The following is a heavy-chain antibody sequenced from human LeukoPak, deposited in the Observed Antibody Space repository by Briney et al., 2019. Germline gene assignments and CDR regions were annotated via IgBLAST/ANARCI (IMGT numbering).Heavy chain of an antibody. J-gene: IGHJ4*02. CDR3: ARDRGGIAVD. CDR1: GFTFSSYS. Sequence: GGSLRLSCAASGFTFSSYSMNWVRQAPGKGLEWVSSISSSSSYIYYADSVKGRFTISRDNAKNTLYLQMNSLRAEDTAVYYCARDRGGIAVDWGQGTLVTDSS. CDR2: ISSSSSYI. D-gene: IGHD6-19*01. V-gene: IGHV3-21*01.